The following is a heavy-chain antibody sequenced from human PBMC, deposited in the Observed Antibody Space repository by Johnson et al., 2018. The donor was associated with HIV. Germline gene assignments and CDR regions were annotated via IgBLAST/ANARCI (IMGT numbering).Heavy chain of an antibody. CDR1: GFSFIDYA. CDR3: ARDWAAVGRVGGMDAFDI. V-gene: IGHV3-23*04. J-gene: IGHJ3*02. Sequence: VQLVESGGGLVQPGGSLRLSCAASGFSFIDYAMIWVRQAPGKGLEWVSFISGGEDDTYYADYVKGRFTISRDNSKTTLYLQMNSLRDEDTAVYYCARDWAAVGRVGGMDAFDIWGQGTMVTVSS. D-gene: IGHD6-13*01. CDR2: ISGGEDDT.